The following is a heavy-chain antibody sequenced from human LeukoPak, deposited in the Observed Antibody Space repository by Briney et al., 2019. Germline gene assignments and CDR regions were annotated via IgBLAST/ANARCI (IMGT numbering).Heavy chain of an antibody. CDR1: GYTFTSYY. CDR3: AREGTGEYYYDSSGYLDY. Sequence: ASVKVSCKASGYTFTSYYMHWVRQAPGQGLEWMGIINPSGGSTSYAQKFQGRVTITADESTSTAYMELSSLRSEDTAVYYCAREGTGEYYYDSSGYLDYWGQGTLVTVSS. CDR2: INPSGGST. D-gene: IGHD3-22*01. V-gene: IGHV1-46*01. J-gene: IGHJ4*02.